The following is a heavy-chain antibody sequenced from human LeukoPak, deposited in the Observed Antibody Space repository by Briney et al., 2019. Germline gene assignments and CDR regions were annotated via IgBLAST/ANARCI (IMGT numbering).Heavy chain of an antibody. V-gene: IGHV3-7*01. Sequence: PGGSLRLSCAASAFTFSSFWMSWVRQAPGKGLEWVANIKQDGSEKYYVDSVKGRFTISRDNAKNSLYLQMNSLRAEDTAVYYCTSRGGSYPDYWGQGTLVTVSS. CDR3: TSRGGSYPDY. J-gene: IGHJ4*02. CDR1: AFTFSSFW. CDR2: IKQDGSEK. D-gene: IGHD1-26*01.